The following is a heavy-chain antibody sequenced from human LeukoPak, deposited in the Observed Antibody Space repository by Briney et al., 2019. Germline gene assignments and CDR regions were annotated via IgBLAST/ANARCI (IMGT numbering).Heavy chain of an antibody. D-gene: IGHD1-26*01. CDR1: GFTFSTSW. V-gene: IGHV3-7*01. CDR3: ARDAGWGYYDL. CDR2: IDKHGFGK. Sequence: GGSLRLSCVASGFTFSTSWVTWVRQAPGKGLEWVANIDKHGFGKYYVDSVRGRFAISRDYASNSVFLQMDSLRAEDTSVYYCARDAGWGYYDLWGQGTPVTVSS. J-gene: IGHJ4*02.